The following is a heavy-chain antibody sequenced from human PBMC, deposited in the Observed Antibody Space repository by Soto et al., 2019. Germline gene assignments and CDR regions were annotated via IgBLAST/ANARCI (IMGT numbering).Heavy chain of an antibody. CDR2: IIPIFGTA. CDR3: ARDGYTSAQNWFDP. J-gene: IGHJ5*02. CDR1: GGTFSSYA. Sequence: QVQLVQSGAEVKKPGSSVKVSSKASGGTFSSYAISWVRQAPGQGLEWMGGIIPIFGTANYAQKFQGRVTMTADESTSTAYMELSSLRSEDTAVYYCARDGYTSAQNWFDPWGQGTLVTVSS. D-gene: IGHD3-16*02. V-gene: IGHV1-69*12.